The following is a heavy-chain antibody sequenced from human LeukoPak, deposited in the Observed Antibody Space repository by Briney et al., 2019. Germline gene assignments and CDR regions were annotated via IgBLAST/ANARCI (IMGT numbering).Heavy chain of an antibody. CDR2: IYSGGST. D-gene: IGHD3-10*01. V-gene: IGHV3-53*01. J-gene: IGHJ6*02. Sequence: GGSLRLSCAASGFTVSSNYMSWVRQAPGKGLEWVSVIYSGGSTYYADSVKGRFAISRENSKNTLYLQMNSLRAEDTTVYYCARDQITMVRGQNYYYGMDVWGQGTTVTVSS. CDR1: GFTVSSNY. CDR3: ARDQITMVRGQNYYYGMDV.